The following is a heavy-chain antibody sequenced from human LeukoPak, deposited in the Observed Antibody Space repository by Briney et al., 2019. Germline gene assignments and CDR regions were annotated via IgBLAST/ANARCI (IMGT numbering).Heavy chain of an antibody. CDR2: INPNSGGT. V-gene: IGHV1-2*06. D-gene: IGHD1-1*01. CDR3: AREAGYNWNDDLDY. CDR1: GYTFTGYY. Sequence: ASVKVSCKASGYTFTGYYMHWVRQAPGQGVEWMGRINPNSGGTNYAQKFQGRVTMTRDTSISTAYMELSRLRSDDTAVYYCAREAGYNWNDDLDYWGQGTLVTVSS. J-gene: IGHJ4*02.